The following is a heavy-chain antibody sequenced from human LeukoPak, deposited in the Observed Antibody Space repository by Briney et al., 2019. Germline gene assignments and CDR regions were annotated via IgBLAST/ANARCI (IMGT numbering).Heavy chain of an antibody. CDR2: IIPIFGTA. D-gene: IGHD3-22*01. V-gene: IGHV1-69*05. Sequence: GASVKVSCKASGGTFSSYAISWVRQAPGQGLEWMGGIIPIFGTANYAQKFQGRVTITTDESTSTAYMELSSLRSEDTAVYYCARDRAPYYYDSSGYPGDAFDIWGQGTMVTVSS. J-gene: IGHJ3*02. CDR3: ARDRAPYYYDSSGYPGDAFDI. CDR1: GGTFSSYA.